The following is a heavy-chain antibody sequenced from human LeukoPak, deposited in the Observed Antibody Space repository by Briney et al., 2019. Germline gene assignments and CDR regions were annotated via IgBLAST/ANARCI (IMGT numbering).Heavy chain of an antibody. V-gene: IGHV4-34*12. Sequence: LRLSCAASGFTFSDYDMNWIRQPPGKGLEWIGNIFYSGSTYYSPSLRSRVTISLDTSRNQFSLKLNSVTAADTAVYYCAKSNGYGLVDIWGQGTMVTVSS. D-gene: IGHD3-10*01. CDR1: GFTFSDYD. CDR2: IFYSGST. J-gene: IGHJ3*02. CDR3: AKSNGYGLVDI.